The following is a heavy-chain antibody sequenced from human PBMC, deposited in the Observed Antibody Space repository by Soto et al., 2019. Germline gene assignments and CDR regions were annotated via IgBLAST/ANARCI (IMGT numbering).Heavy chain of an antibody. V-gene: IGHV2-5*02. Sequence: QITLKESGPTLVKSPQTLTLTCSFSGFSLTTDGAGVGWVRQSPGEALEWLALIYCDDDERYSPSLKTRLTITKDISRNQVVLVMTNMEPVDTGTYFCAHSRNLITEDEQVADFDYWGQGT. CDR3: AHSRNLITEDEQVADFDY. D-gene: IGHD5-12*01. CDR1: GFSLTTDGAG. J-gene: IGHJ4*02. CDR2: IYCDDDE.